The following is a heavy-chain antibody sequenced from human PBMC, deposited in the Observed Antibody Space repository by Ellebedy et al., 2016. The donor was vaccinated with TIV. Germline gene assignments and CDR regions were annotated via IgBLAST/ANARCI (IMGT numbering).Heavy chain of an antibody. V-gene: IGHV4-59*01. CDR1: GASTSSWY. CDR3: ASGFSYGLLDY. CDR2: VYYTGST. D-gene: IGHD5-18*01. Sequence: MPSETLSLTCTVSGASTSSWYWSWIRQVPGKGLEWIGYVYYTGSTNYSPSLKSRVGMSVDTSKNQFSLKLSSVTAADTAVFYCASGFSYGLLDYWGQGTLVAVSS. J-gene: IGHJ4*02.